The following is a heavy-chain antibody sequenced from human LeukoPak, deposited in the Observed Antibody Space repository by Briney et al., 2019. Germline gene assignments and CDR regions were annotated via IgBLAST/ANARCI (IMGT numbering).Heavy chain of an antibody. V-gene: IGHV4-30-4*08. D-gene: IGHD3-22*01. CDR2: IYYSGST. CDR1: GGSISSGDYY. CDR3: ARVRSSGYFDY. J-gene: IGHJ4*02. Sequence: SETLSLTCTVSGGSISSGDYYWSWIRQPPGKGLEWIGYIYYSGSTYYNPSLKSRVTISVDTSKNQFSLKLSSVTAADTAVYYCARVRSSGYFDYWGQGTLVTVSS.